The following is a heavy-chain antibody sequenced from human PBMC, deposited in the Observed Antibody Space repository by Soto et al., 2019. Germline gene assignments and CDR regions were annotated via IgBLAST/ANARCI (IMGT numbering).Heavy chain of an antibody. Sequence: EVQLLASGGGLVQPGESLRLSCAASGFTFSRYAMGWVRPAPGKGLEWVSTISGSGGSTFYADSVKGRFTISRDNSKNTLYLQMNSLRAEDTAVYYCAKQPATAFVDDWGQGTLVTVSS. CDR3: AKQPATAFVDD. J-gene: IGHJ4*02. CDR1: GFTFSRYA. CDR2: ISGSGGST. V-gene: IGHV3-23*01. D-gene: IGHD6-13*01.